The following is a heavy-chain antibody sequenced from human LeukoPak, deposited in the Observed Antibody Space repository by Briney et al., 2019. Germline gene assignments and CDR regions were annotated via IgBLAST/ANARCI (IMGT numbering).Heavy chain of an antibody. CDR1: GYTFASYY. CDR2: INPSGGST. V-gene: IGHV1-46*01. CDR3: ARDRGEVLLWFGELPGNY. J-gene: IGHJ4*02. Sequence: ASVKVSCKASGYTFASYYIHWVRQAPGQGLEWVGIINPSGGSTSYAQKFQGRLTMTRDTSTSTVYMELSRLRSDDTAVYYCARDRGEVLLWFGELPGNYWGQGTLVTVSS. D-gene: IGHD3-10*01.